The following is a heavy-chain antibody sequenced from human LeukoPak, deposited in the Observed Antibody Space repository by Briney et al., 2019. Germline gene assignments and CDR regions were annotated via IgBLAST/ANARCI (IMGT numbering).Heavy chain of an antibody. Sequence: ASVKVSCKASGYTFTGNFMHWVRQAPGQGLEWMGWINPNSGGTNYAQKFQGRVTMTRDTSTSTVYMELSSLRSEDTAVYYCARDYGDYYYYYMDVWGKGTTVTISS. CDR2: INPNSGGT. CDR3: ARDYGDYYYYYMDV. J-gene: IGHJ6*03. CDR1: GYTFTGNF. V-gene: IGHV1-2*02. D-gene: IGHD4-17*01.